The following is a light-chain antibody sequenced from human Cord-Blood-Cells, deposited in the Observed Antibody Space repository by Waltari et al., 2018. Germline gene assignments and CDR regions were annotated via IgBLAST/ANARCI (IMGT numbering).Light chain of an antibody. CDR3: SSYTSSSTYV. J-gene: IGLJ1*01. V-gene: IGLV2-14*01. Sequence: QSALTQPASVSGSPGQSITISCTGTSSDVGGYHYLPWYPQHPGKAPKLMIYDVSNRPSGVSNRFSGSKSGNTASLTISGLQAEDEADYYCSSYTSSSTYVFGTGTKVTVL. CDR1: SSDVGGYHY. CDR2: DVS.